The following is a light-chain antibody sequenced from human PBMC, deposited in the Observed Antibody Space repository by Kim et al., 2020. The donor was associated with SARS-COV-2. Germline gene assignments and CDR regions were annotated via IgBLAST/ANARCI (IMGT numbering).Light chain of an antibody. Sequence: SVSRGQTASITCSGDKLGDKYACWYQQKPGQSPVLVIYQDSKRPSGIPERFSGSNSGNTATLTISGTQAMDEADYYCQAWDSSTSVFGTEPKVTVL. CDR1: KLGDKY. CDR3: QAWDSSTSV. V-gene: IGLV3-1*01. J-gene: IGLJ1*01. CDR2: QDS.